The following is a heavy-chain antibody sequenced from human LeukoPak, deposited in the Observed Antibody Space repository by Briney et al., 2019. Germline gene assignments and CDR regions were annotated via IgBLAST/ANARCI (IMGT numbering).Heavy chain of an antibody. Sequence: GASVKVSCKASGGTFSSYAISWVRQAPGQGLEWMGGIIPIFGTANYAQKFQGRVTITTDESTSTAYMELSSLRSEDTAVYYCASSAGWESDAFDIWGQGTMVTVSS. V-gene: IGHV1-69*05. CDR3: ASSAGWESDAFDI. CDR2: IIPIFGTA. J-gene: IGHJ3*02. D-gene: IGHD1-26*01. CDR1: GGTFSSYA.